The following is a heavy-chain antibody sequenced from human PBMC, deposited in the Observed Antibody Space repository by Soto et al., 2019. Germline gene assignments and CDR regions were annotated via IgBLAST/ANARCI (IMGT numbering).Heavy chain of an antibody. CDR2: INPGGSST. J-gene: IGHJ4*02. D-gene: IGHD3-10*01. Sequence: GGSLRLSCAASEFTFSSHWMHWVRQAAGKGLVWVSRINPGGSSTSYADSVKGRFTISRDNAKNTMYLQMNSLRAEDTAVYYCARAGGADFWGQGTVVTVSS. V-gene: IGHV3-74*01. CDR3: ARAGGADF. CDR1: EFTFSSHW.